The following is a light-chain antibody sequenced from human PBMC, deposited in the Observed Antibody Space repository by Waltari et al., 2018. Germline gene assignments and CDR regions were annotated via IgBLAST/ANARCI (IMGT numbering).Light chain of an antibody. J-gene: IGLJ3*02. CDR2: EAT. V-gene: IGLV2-14*01. CDR3: SSYASSNFLV. Sequence: QSITISCTGARSDVGGFNYVSWYQQNPGKAPKLLIFEATKRPSGVSIRFSGSTSGNTASLTISGLQAEDEADYYCSSYASSNFLVFGGGTKVTVL. CDR1: RSDVGGFNY.